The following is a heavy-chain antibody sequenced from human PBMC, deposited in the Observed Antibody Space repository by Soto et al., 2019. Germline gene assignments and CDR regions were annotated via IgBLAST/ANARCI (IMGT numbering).Heavy chain of an antibody. CDR1: GFTFSSYG. V-gene: IGHV3-33*01. D-gene: IGHD4-17*01. J-gene: IGHJ4*02. CDR2: IWYDGSNK. CDR3: ARDLKPGLGLGY. Sequence: GGSLRLSCAASGFTFSSYGMHWVRQAPGKGLEWVAVIWYDGSNKYYADSVKGRFTISRDNSKNTLYLQMNSLRAEDTAVYYCARDLKPGLGLGYWGQGTLVTVSS.